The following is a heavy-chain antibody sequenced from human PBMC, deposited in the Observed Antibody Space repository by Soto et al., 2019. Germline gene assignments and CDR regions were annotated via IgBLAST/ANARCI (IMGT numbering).Heavy chain of an antibody. Sequence: EVQVLDSGGGLVQSGGSLRLSCEASGFTFSNYPMSWVRQAPGKGLEWVSTITGGGTTYYADSVRGRLTLSRDNSKNTLYLQMNSLRVEDTAVYYCTKNHLNYHLDYWGQGTLVTVSS. D-gene: IGHD2-2*01. CDR2: ITGGGTT. V-gene: IGHV3-23*01. CDR1: GFTFSNYP. CDR3: TKNHLNYHLDY. J-gene: IGHJ4*02.